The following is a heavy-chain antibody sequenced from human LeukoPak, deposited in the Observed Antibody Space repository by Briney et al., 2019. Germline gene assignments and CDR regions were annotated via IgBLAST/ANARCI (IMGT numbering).Heavy chain of an antibody. Sequence: SETLSLTCTVSGGSISNYYWSWIRQPAEKGLEWIGRISTSGSASYNPSLQSRVIMSVDTSKNQFSLKLSSVSAADTAVYSCARELDFYDSSGYSGFDSWGQGTTVTVSS. CDR1: GGSISNYY. CDR3: ARELDFYDSSGYSGFDS. J-gene: IGHJ3*02. D-gene: IGHD3-22*01. V-gene: IGHV4-4*07. CDR2: ISTSGSA.